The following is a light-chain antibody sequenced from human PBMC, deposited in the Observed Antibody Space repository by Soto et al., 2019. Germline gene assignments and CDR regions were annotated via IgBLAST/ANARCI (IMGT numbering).Light chain of an antibody. CDR2: GNS. CDR3: QSYASSLSGLV. V-gene: IGLV1-40*01. J-gene: IGLJ1*01. CDR1: SSNIGAGYD. Sequence: HSVLTQPPSVSGAPGQRVTISCTGSSSNIGAGYDLHWYQQLPGTAPKLLIYGNSNRPSGVPDRFSGSKSGTSASLAITGLQAEDEADYYCQSYASSLSGLVFGTGTKLTVL.